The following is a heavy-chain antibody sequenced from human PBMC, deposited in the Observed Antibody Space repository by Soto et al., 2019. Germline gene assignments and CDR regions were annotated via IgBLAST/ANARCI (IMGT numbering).Heavy chain of an antibody. CDR3: AKDLRGPEAGTWYLDL. Sequence: DVQLLESGGGLVQPGGSLRLSCTASGFPFNTKSMTWVRQAPGKGLEWVSALTATSGRPYYADSVKGRFTISRDNSKNTLYLQMNNLGAEDTAFYYCAKDLRGPEAGTWYLDLWGRGTRVTVSS. D-gene: IGHD6-13*01. V-gene: IGHV3-23*01. CDR1: GFPFNTKS. CDR2: LTATSGRP. J-gene: IGHJ2*01.